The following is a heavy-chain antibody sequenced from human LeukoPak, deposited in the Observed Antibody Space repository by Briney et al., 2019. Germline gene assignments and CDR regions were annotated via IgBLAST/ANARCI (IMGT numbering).Heavy chain of an antibody. CDR2: INHSGST. CDR1: GGSFSGYY. V-gene: IGHV4-34*01. CDR3: ARSTPTVPDRRVDY. Sequence: SETLSLTCAVYGGSFSGYYWSWIRRPPGKGLEWIGEINHSGSTNYNPSLKSRVTISVDTSKNQFSLKLSSVTAADTAVYYCARSTPTVPDRRVDYWGQGTLVTVSS. J-gene: IGHJ4*02. D-gene: IGHD4-17*01.